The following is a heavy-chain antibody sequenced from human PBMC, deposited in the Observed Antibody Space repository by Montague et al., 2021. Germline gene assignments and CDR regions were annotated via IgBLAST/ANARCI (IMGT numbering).Heavy chain of an antibody. Sequence: TLSLTCNVSGSAISSEGYYWSWIRQHPGKGLEWIGYIYSSGSTYYSPSLESRITISVDTSQNQFSLRLTSVTAADTAVYFCASGNDYSGNCFDYWGQGTLVTVSS. D-gene: IGHD4-23*01. V-gene: IGHV4-31*03. CDR3: ASGNDYSGNCFDY. J-gene: IGHJ4*02. CDR1: GSAISSEGYY. CDR2: IYSSGST.